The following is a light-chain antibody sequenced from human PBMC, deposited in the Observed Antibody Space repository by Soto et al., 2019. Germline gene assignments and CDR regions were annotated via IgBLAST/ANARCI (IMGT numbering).Light chain of an antibody. Sequence: DVVMTQSPLSLPVTLGQPASISCRSSESLLYSDGNTYLNWFQQRPGQSPRRLFYKVSNRDSGVLDRFSCSGSGTDFTLKISRVEAEDFADYYCQQYQNCPLITFGSGTRLEI. CDR2: KVS. CDR3: QQYQNCPLIT. J-gene: IGKJ5*01. CDR1: ESLLYSDGNTY. V-gene: IGKV2-30*01.